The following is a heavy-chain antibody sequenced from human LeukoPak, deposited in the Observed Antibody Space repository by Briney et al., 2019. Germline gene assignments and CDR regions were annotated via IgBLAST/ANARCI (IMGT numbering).Heavy chain of an antibody. CDR1: GFTFSSYG. CDR2: IWYDGSNR. D-gene: IGHD1-1*01. J-gene: IGHJ5*02. Sequence: GGSLRLSCAASGFTFSSYGMHWVRQAPGKGLEWVAVIWYDGSNRYYADSVKGRFTISRDNSKNTLYLQMNSLRAEDTAVYYCARQLERRGWFDPWGQGTLVTVSS. CDR3: ARQLERRGWFDP. V-gene: IGHV3-33*01.